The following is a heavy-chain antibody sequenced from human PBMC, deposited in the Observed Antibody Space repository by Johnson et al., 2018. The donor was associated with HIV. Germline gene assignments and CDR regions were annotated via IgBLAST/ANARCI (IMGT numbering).Heavy chain of an antibody. CDR2: IYSGGST. V-gene: IGHV3-NL1*01. Sequence: VQLVESGGGVVQPGRSLRLSCAASGFTFSSYAMHWVRQAPGKGLEWVSVIYSGGSTYYADSVKGRFTISRDNSKNTLYLQMNSLRAEDTAVYYCARDLGPGDYSGSYSDAFDIWGQGTMVTVSS. CDR3: ARDLGPGDYSGSYSDAFDI. D-gene: IGHD1-26*01. CDR1: GFTFSSYA. J-gene: IGHJ3*02.